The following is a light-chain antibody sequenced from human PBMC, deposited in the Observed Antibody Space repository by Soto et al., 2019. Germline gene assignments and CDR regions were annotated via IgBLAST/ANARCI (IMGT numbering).Light chain of an antibody. Sequence: EIQLTQSPSTLSAAVGDSVTITCRASQKIRNLWAWYQQKPGRAPKPLIFDGSTLRTGGPSRFSGRGSGSEFNFTTTGLQPDDFATYFCQQYYTSATLRHRSRL. V-gene: IGKV1-5*01. CDR2: DGS. J-gene: IGKJ5*01. CDR3: QQYYTSAT. CDR1: QKIRNL.